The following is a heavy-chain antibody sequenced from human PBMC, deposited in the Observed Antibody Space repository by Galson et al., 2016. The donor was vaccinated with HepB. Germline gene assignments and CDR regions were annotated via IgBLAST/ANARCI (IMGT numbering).Heavy chain of an antibody. D-gene: IGHD6-13*01. Sequence: SLRLSCAGSGFTFGDYAVSWFRQAPGKGLEWVGIIRINRFGGTTEYAPSVKGRFIVSRDDSQSVAYVHMNSLKTEDTAMYYCTRDRHAGISLAFDYWGQGNMVTVSS. CDR3: TRDRHAGISLAFDY. V-gene: IGHV3-49*03. CDR1: GFTFGDYA. J-gene: IGHJ4*02. CDR2: IRINRFGGTT.